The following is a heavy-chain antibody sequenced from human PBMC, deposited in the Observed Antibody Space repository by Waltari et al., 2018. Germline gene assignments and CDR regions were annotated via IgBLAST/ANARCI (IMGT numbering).Heavy chain of an antibody. CDR2: ITNSGGST. D-gene: IGHD2-15*01. Sequence: EVQLLESGGGLVQPGGSLRLSCAASGFTFSSDDMNWVRQAPGKGLEWVSYITNSGGSTYPAASVKGRFTISRDNSKNMLYLQMNSLRAEDTAVYYCARRPCRDGNCYMDHWGQGTLVTVSS. J-gene: IGHJ4*02. CDR1: GFTFSSDD. V-gene: IGHV3-23*01. CDR3: ARRPCRDGNCYMDH.